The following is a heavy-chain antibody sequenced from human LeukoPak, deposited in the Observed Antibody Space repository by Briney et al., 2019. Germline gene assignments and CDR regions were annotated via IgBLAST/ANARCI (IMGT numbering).Heavy chain of an antibody. J-gene: IGHJ4*02. CDR2: IDWDDDK. Sequence: ASGPALVKPTQTLTLTCTFSGFSLGTSGMCVSWIRQPPGKALEWLARIDWDDDKYYSTSLKTRLTISKDTSKNQVVLTMTNMDPVDTATYYCARINMITFGGVIIDYWGQGTLVTVSS. D-gene: IGHD3-16*02. V-gene: IGHV2-70*11. CDR3: ARINMITFGGVIIDY. CDR1: GFSLGTSGMC.